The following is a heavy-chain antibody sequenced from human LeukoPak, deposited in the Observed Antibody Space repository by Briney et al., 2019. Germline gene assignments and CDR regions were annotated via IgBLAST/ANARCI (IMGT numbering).Heavy chain of an antibody. CDR2: ISAYNGNT. J-gene: IGHJ6*02. CDR1: GYTFTSYG. CDR3: ARDYSNYLPGGYYYYYGMDV. D-gene: IGHD4-11*01. V-gene: IGHV1-18*01. Sequence: ASVKVSCKASGYTFTSYGISWVRQAPGQGLEWMGWISAYNGNTNYAQKLKGRVTMTTDTSTSTAYMELRSLRSDDTAVYYCARDYSNYLPGGYYYYYGMDVWGQGTTVTVSS.